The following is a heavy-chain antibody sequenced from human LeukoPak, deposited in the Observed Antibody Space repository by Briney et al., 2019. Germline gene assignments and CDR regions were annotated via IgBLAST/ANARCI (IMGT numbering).Heavy chain of an antibody. CDR1: GGSISSSSYY. CDR3: ARHTYYDFWSGSGPRWDY. D-gene: IGHD3-3*01. Sequence: SETLSLTCTVSGGSISSSSYYWGWIRQPPGKGLEWIGCIYYSGSTYYNPSLKSRVTISVDTSKNQFSLKLSSVTAADTAVYYCARHTYYDFWSGSGPRWDYWGQGTLVTVSS. J-gene: IGHJ4*02. CDR2: IYYSGST. V-gene: IGHV4-39*01.